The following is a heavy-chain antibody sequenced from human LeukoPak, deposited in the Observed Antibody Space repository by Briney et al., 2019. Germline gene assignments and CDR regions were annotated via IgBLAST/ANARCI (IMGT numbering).Heavy chain of an antibody. V-gene: IGHV3-23*01. CDR2: ISPSGGVT. J-gene: IGHJ4*02. D-gene: IGHD3-10*01. Sequence: GGSLRLSCAASGFSVSTFYMSWVRQAPGKGLEWVSTISPSGGVTFYSDSVRGRFTISRDYSKDTLFLQMNSLRAEDTALYYCAKAHVPTMIRGVVSSDWGQGTLVTVSS. CDR3: AKAHVPTMIRGVVSSD. CDR1: GFSVSTFY.